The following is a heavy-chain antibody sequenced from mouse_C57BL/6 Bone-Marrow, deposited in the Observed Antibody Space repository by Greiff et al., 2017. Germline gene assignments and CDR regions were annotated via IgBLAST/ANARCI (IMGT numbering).Heavy chain of an antibody. CDR3: TYGLNWVHWYFDV. V-gene: IGHV1-5*01. CDR1: GYTFTSYW. Sequence: EVKLVESGTVLARPGASVKMSCKTSGYTFTSYWMHWVKQRPGQGLEWIGAIYPGNSDTSYNQKFKGKAKLTAVTSASTAYMELSSLTNEDSAVYYCTYGLNWVHWYFDVWGTGTTVTVSS. J-gene: IGHJ1*03. CDR2: IYPGNSDT. D-gene: IGHD4-1*02.